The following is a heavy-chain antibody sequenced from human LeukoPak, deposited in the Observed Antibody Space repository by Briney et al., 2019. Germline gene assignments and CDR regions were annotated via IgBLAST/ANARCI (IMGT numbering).Heavy chain of an antibody. D-gene: IGHD2-2*01. V-gene: IGHV1-24*01. CDR2: FDPEDGET. Sequence: ASVKVSCKVSGYTLTELSMHWVRQAPGKGLESMGGFDPEDGETIYAQKFQGRVTMTEDTSTDTAYMELSSLRSEDTAVYYCASLARVPAANLYYYYYMDVWGKGTTVTVSS. CDR3: ASLARVPAANLYYYYYMDV. J-gene: IGHJ6*03. CDR1: GYTLTELS.